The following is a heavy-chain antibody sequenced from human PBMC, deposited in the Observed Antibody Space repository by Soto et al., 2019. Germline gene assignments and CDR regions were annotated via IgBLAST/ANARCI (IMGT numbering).Heavy chain of an antibody. CDR1: GYTFTGYY. J-gene: IGHJ6*02. CDR3: ARVIAARPGYYYGIDV. Sequence: QVQLVQSGAEVKKPGASVKVSCKASGYTFTGYYMHWVRQAPGQGLEWMGWINPNSGGTNYAQKFQGRVTMTRDTSISTASMELSRLRSDDTAVYYCARVIAARPGYYYGIDVWGQGTTVTVSS. D-gene: IGHD6-6*01. CDR2: INPNSGGT. V-gene: IGHV1-2*02.